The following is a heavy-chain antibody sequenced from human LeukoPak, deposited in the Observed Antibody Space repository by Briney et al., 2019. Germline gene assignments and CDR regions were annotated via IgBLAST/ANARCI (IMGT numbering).Heavy chain of an antibody. J-gene: IGHJ5*02. CDR2: IIPIFGTA. D-gene: IGHD3-3*01. Sequence: SVKVSCKASGGTFSSYAISWVRQAPGQGLEWMGGIIPIFGTANYAQKFQGRVTITTDESTSAAYMELSSLRSEDTAVYYCARGSHYDFWSGYEGEDNWFDPWGQGTLVTVSS. CDR1: GGTFSSYA. CDR3: ARGSHYDFWSGYEGEDNWFDP. V-gene: IGHV1-69*05.